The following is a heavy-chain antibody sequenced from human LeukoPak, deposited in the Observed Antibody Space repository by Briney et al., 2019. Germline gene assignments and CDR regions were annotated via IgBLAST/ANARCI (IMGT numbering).Heavy chain of an antibody. CDR3: AKDQGIAVAGTDDAFDI. CDR1: GFTFSNYG. D-gene: IGHD6-19*01. Sequence: GRTLRLSCAASGFTFSNYGMHWVRQAPGNGLEWVAVIAYDGSNEYYSEFVKGRFAISRDNSKSTLYLQMSSLRAEDTAVYFCAKDQGIAVAGTDDAFDIWGQGTRVTVSS. J-gene: IGHJ3*02. CDR2: IAYDGSNE. V-gene: IGHV3-30*18.